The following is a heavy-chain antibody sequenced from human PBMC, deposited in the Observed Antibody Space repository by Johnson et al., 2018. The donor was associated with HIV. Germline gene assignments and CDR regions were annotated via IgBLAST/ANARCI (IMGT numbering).Heavy chain of an antibody. CDR3: ARAYTYGAFDI. Sequence: QVQLVESGGGVVQPGRSLRLSCAASGFTFSSYGMHWVRQAPGKGLEWVAFIRYDGSNKYYADSMKGRFTISRDNSKNTLYLQMNSLRAEDTAVYYCARAYTYGAFDIWGQGTTVTVSS. J-gene: IGHJ3*02. D-gene: IGHD5-18*01. V-gene: IGHV3-30*02. CDR1: GFTFSSYG. CDR2: IRYDGSNK.